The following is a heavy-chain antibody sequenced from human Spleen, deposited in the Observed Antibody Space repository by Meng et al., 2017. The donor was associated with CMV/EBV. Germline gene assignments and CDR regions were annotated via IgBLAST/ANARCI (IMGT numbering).Heavy chain of an antibody. V-gene: IGHV4-30-4*08. D-gene: IGHD2-21*02. CDR3: ARSPYCGGDCRLFDL. J-gene: IGHJ2*01. Sequence: QGDRQESGPVLVKPSQPLSLTCTVSGGSISSGDYYWSWIRQPPGKGLEWIGYIYYSGSTYYNPSLKSRVTISVDTSKNQFSLKLSSVTAADTAVYYCARSPYCGGDCRLFDLWGRGTLVTASS. CDR2: IYYSGST. CDR1: GGSISSGDYY.